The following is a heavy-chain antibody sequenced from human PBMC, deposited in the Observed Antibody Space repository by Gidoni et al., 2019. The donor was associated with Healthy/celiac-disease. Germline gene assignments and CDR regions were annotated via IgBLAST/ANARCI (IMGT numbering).Heavy chain of an antibody. Sequence: QVQLVQSGAEVKKPGASVKVSCKASGYTFPSYYMHWVRQAPGQGLEWMGIINPSGGSTSYAQKFQGRVTMTRDTSTSTVYMELSSLRAEDTAVYYCARDEGENYYYYGMDVWGQGTTVTVSS. CDR3: ARDEGENYYYYGMDV. CDR1: GYTFPSYY. J-gene: IGHJ6*02. D-gene: IGHD3-16*01. CDR2: INPSGGST. V-gene: IGHV1-46*01.